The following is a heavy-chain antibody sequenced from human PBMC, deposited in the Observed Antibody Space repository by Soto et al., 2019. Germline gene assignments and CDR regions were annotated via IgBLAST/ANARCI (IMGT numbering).Heavy chain of an antibody. CDR3: ARGNAPTIESSGYFDY. J-gene: IGHJ4*02. CDR2: INHSGRT. CDR1: GGSFSVYY. V-gene: IGHV4-34*01. Sequence: SETLSLTCAVYGGSFSVYYWSWIRQPPGKGLEWIGEINHSGRTNYNPSLKSRVTISVDTSKNQFSLKVSSVTAADTAVYYWARGNAPTIESSGYFDYWGQGTLVTVSS. D-gene: IGHD3-22*01.